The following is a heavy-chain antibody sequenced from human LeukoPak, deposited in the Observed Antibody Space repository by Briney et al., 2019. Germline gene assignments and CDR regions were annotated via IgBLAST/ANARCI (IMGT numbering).Heavy chain of an antibody. CDR2: ISASGGST. D-gene: IGHD3-16*01. CDR1: GFTFSSYA. CDR3: AKGGGVTVPFDN. J-gene: IGHJ4*02. Sequence: GGSLRLSCAASGFTFSSYAMSWVRQAPGKGLEWVSVISASGGSTYYADSVKGRFTISRDNSKNTLYLQMNSLRVEDTAVYYCAKGGGVTVPFDNWGQGTLVTVSS. V-gene: IGHV3-23*01.